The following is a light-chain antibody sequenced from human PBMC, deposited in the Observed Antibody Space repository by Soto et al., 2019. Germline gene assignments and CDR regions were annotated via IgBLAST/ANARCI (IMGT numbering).Light chain of an antibody. V-gene: IGKV1-12*01. CDR1: QGIGSW. Sequence: DIQMTQSPSSVSASVGDRVTITCRASQGIGSWLAWYQQKPGRAPNLLIYAASSLQSGVPSRFSGSGSGTDFTLTISSLQPEDFATYYCQQANSFPPSFGGGTKVEIK. CDR3: QQANSFPPS. J-gene: IGKJ4*01. CDR2: AAS.